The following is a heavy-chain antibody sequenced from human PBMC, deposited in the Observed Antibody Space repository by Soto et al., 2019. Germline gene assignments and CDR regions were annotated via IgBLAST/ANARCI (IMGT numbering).Heavy chain of an antibody. V-gene: IGHV1-2*02. CDR3: ARDQRPATEGDWFDP. J-gene: IGHJ5*02. D-gene: IGHD2-2*01. Sequence: ASVKVCCKASGYTFTGFDMHWVRQAPGQGLEWMGWINPNSGGTNYAQKFQGRVTMTRDTSISTAYMELSRLRSDDTAVYYCARDQRPATEGDWFDPWGQGTLVTVSS. CDR1: GYTFTGFD. CDR2: INPNSGGT.